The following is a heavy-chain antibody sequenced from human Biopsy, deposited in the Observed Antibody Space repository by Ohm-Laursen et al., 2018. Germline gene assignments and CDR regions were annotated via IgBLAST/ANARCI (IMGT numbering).Heavy chain of an antibody. D-gene: IGHD3-3*01. CDR3: ARTPRDSFWSGSYKRGLWFDP. Sequence: TLSPTCTVSGDSINSSYWSWIRQPPGKGLEWIGHVYNGGITNYNPSLKSRVTISKDTSKNQFSPQVNSVTAADTAVYYCARTPRDSFWSGSYKRGLWFDPWGQGTLVIVSS. CDR1: GDSINSSY. J-gene: IGHJ5*02. V-gene: IGHV4-59*01. CDR2: VYNGGIT.